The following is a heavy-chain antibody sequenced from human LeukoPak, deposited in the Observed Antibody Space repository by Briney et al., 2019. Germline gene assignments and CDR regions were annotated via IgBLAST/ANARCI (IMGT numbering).Heavy chain of an antibody. J-gene: IGHJ4*02. CDR2: IRSKANSYAT. CDR1: GFTFSSYA. Sequence: GGSLRLSCAASGFTFSSYAMHWVRQASGKGLEWVGRIRSKANSYATAYAASVKGRFTISRDDSKNTAYLQMNSLKTEDTAVYYCTTQPSGDIVVVPAAMPIDYWGQGTLVTVSS. D-gene: IGHD2-2*01. V-gene: IGHV3-73*01. CDR3: TTQPSGDIVVVPAAMPIDY.